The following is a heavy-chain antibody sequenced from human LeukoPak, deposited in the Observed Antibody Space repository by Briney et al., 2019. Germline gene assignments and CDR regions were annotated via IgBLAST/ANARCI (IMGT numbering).Heavy chain of an antibody. CDR1: GDSISSGDYY. CDR3: AREAGYSSSWLDY. V-gene: IGHV4-61*02. Sequence: SQTLSLTRTVSGDSISSGDYYWSWIRQPAGKGLEWIGRISSSGSTNYNPSLKSRVTISVDTSKNQFSLKLSSVTAADTAVYYCAREAGYSSSWLDYWGQGTLVTVSS. J-gene: IGHJ4*02. D-gene: IGHD6-13*01. CDR2: ISSSGST.